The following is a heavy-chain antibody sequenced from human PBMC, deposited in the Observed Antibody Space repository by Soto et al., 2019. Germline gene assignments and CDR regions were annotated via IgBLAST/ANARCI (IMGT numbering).Heavy chain of an antibody. D-gene: IGHD4-4*01. CDR2: IIPIFGTA. CDR3: ARTAPRTVTTDYYYYGMDV. Sequence: QVQLVQSGAEVKKPWASVKVSCKASGYTFTSYYMHWVRQAPGQGLEWMGGIIPIFGTANYAQKFQGRVTITADESTSTAYMELSSLRSEDTAVYYCARTAPRTVTTDYYYYGMDVWGQGTTVTVSS. J-gene: IGHJ6*02. CDR1: GYTFTSYY. V-gene: IGHV1-69*01.